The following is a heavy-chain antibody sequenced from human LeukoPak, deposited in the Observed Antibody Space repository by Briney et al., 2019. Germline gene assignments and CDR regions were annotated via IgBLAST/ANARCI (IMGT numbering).Heavy chain of an antibody. D-gene: IGHD4-17*01. Sequence: PSETLSLTCTVSGGSISSYYWSWVRQPPGKGLEWIGYIYYSGSTNYNPSLKSRVTISVDTSKNQFSLKLSSVTAADTAVYYCAGGAVTRYYYYYYYMDVWGKGTTVTISS. CDR1: GGSISSYY. J-gene: IGHJ6*03. CDR3: AGGAVTRYYYYYYYMDV. CDR2: IYYSGST. V-gene: IGHV4-59*01.